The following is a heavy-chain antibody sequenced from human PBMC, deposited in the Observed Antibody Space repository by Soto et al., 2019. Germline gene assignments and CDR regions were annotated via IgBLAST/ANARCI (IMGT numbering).Heavy chain of an antibody. CDR3: ARELVDTAIYFDY. J-gene: IGHJ4*02. CDR2: IYYSGST. V-gene: IGHV4-59*01. Sequence: SETLSLTCAVSGGSISSYYWSWIRQPPGKGLEWIGYIYYSGSTNYNPSLKSRVTISVDTSKNQFSLKLSSVTAADTAVYYCARELVDTAIYFDYWGQGTLVTVSS. CDR1: GGSISSYY. D-gene: IGHD5-18*01.